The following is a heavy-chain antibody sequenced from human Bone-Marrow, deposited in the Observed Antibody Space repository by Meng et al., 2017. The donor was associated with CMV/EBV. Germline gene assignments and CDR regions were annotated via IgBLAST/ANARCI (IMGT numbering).Heavy chain of an antibody. CDR1: GFTFSSYE. V-gene: IGHV3-21*01. D-gene: IGHD2-2*01. Sequence: GESLKISCAASGFTFSSYEMNWVRQAPGRGLEWVASITPFSDYIYYGDSVKGRFTISRDNGKNSLYLQMNSLRDEDTAVYYCARDRYQLPYDSWGQGTLVTVSS. CDR3: ARDRYQLPYDS. CDR2: ITPFSDYI. J-gene: IGHJ4*02.